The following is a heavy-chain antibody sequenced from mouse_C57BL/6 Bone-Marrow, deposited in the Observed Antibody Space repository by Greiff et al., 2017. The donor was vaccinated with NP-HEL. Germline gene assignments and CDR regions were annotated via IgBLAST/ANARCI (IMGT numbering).Heavy chain of an antibody. J-gene: IGHJ2*01. V-gene: IGHV3-6*01. CDR1: GYSITSGYY. CDR2: ISYDGSN. CDR3: ARYDYDGGYYFDY. D-gene: IGHD2-4*01. Sequence: EVQLQESGPGLVKPSQSLSLTCSVTGYSITSGYYWNWIRQFPGNKLEWMGYISYDGSNNYNPSLKNRISITRDTSKNQFFLKLNSVTTEDTATYYCARYDYDGGYYFDYWGQGTTLTVSS.